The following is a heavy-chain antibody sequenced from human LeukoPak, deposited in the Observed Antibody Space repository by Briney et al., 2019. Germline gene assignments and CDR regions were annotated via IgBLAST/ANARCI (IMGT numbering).Heavy chain of an antibody. Sequence: GASVKVSCKASGYTFTGYYMHWVRQAPGQGLEWMGWINPNSGGTNYAQKFQGWVTMTRDTSTSTVYMELSSLRSEDTAVYYCAIRAHVVSTGAFDIWGQGTMVTVSS. V-gene: IGHV1-2*04. J-gene: IGHJ3*02. CDR3: AIRAHVVSTGAFDI. CDR2: INPNSGGT. D-gene: IGHD3-22*01. CDR1: GYTFTGYY.